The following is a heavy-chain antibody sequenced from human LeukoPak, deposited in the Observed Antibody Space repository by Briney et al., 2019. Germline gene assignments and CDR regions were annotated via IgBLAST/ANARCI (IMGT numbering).Heavy chain of an antibody. J-gene: IGHJ4*02. CDR3: ARDTYGSGSILDY. CDR2: ISYDGSNK. Sequence: PGGSLRLSCAASGFTFSSYAMQWVRQAPGKGLEWVAVISYDGSNKYYADSVKGRFTISRDNSKNTLYLQMNSLRAEDTAVYYCARDTYGSGSILDYWGQGTLVTVSS. D-gene: IGHD3-10*01. V-gene: IGHV3-30*04. CDR1: GFTFSSYA.